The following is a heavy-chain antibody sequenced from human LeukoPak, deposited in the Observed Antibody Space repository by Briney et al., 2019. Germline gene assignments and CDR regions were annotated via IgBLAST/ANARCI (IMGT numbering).Heavy chain of an antibody. CDR3: ARDDYSSPRSQGYYYYGMDV. V-gene: IGHV4-4*07. Sequence: SETLSLTCTVSGGSISSYYWSWIRQPAGKGLEWIGRIYTSGSTNYNPSLKSRVTMSVDTSKNQFSLKLSSVTAADTAVYYCARDDYSSPRSQGYYYYGMDVWGQGTTVTVPS. D-gene: IGHD3-16*01. CDR1: GGSISSYY. CDR2: IYTSGST. J-gene: IGHJ6*02.